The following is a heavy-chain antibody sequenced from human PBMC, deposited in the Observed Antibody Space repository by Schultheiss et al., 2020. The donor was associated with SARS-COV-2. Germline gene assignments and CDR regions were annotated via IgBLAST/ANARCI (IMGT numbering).Heavy chain of an antibody. D-gene: IGHD3-3*01. CDR3: ARGYDFWSGYYYYYMDV. CDR2: IWQSETT. V-gene: IGHV4-38-2*01. Sequence: SETLSLTCDVSGYSISSVEYWGWIRQPPGKGLEWIGSIWQSETTYYNPSLESRVTISVDTSKNQFSLKLSSVTAADTAVFYCARGYDFWSGYYYYYMDVWGKGTTVTVSS. CDR1: GYSISSVEY. J-gene: IGHJ6*03.